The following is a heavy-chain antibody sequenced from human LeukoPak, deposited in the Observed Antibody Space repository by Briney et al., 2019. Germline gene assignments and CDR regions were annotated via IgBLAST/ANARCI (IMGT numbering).Heavy chain of an antibody. CDR1: GFTFRSYG. V-gene: IGHV3-30*02. J-gene: IGHJ6*03. Sequence: GGSLRLSCAASGFTFRSYGMHWVRQAPGKGLEWVAYIQNDGSDEQYADSVKGRFSISRDSSKNILYLQMNSLRAEDTAVYYCAKDRCSNGIGCYYYYMDVWGKGTTVTISS. CDR3: AKDRCSNGIGCYYYYMDV. CDR2: IQNDGSDE. D-gene: IGHD2-8*01.